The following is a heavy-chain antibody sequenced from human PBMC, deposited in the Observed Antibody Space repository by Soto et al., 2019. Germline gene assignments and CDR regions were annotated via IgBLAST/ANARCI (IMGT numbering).Heavy chain of an antibody. V-gene: IGHV1-69*01. CDR3: ASGGEYYDENLPHYYFFGMHV. Sequence: QVQLVQSGAEVKKPGSSVKVSCKASGGTFSNYPITWVRRAPGQGLEWLGGIIPIFVKADYTQKFQGRVTITADEPTSTAYMEISSLRSEDTAVYYCASGGEYYDENLPHYYFFGMHVWGPGTTVTVSS. CDR2: IIPIFVKA. J-gene: IGHJ6*02. CDR1: GGTFSNYP. D-gene: IGHD3-16*01.